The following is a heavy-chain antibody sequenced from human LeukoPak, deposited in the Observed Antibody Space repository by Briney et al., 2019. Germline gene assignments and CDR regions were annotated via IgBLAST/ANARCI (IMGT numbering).Heavy chain of an antibody. V-gene: IGHV4-38-2*02. CDR2: IYHSGST. CDR3: ARGISGSYSHAFDI. CDR1: GYSISSGYF. D-gene: IGHD1-26*01. Sequence: SETLSLTCTVSGYSISSGYFWGWIRQPPGKGLEWIGTIYHSGSTYYNASLESRVTISVDTSKNQFSLKLSSVTAADTAVYYCARGISGSYSHAFDIWGQGTMVTVSS. J-gene: IGHJ3*02.